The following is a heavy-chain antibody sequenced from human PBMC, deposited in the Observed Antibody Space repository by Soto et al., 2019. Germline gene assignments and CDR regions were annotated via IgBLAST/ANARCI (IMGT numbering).Heavy chain of an antibody. V-gene: IGHV3-23*01. J-gene: IGHJ4*02. D-gene: IGHD6-25*01. CDR2: ISGSGGGT. CDR3: AKGSSGYGRVYYFDY. CDR1: GFTFSSYA. Sequence: EVQLLESGGGLVQPGGSLRLSCAASGFTFSSYAMSWVRQAPGKGLEWVSAISGSGGGTYYADSVKGRFTISRDNSKNTLYLQMNSLRAEDTAVYYCAKGSSGYGRVYYFDYWGQGTLVTVSS.